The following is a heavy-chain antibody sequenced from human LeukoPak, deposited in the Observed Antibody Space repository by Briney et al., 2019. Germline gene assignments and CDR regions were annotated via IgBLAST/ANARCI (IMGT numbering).Heavy chain of an antibody. D-gene: IGHD4-17*01. Sequence: GGSLRLSCAASGFTFSSYSMNWVRQAPGKGLEWVSGISASGGSTYYADSVKGRFTISRDSSKNTVFLQMNSVRAEDTAVYFCGKDPNGDFVGGHWFDPWGQGTLVTVSS. CDR3: GKDPNGDFVGGHWFDP. CDR1: GFTFSSYS. J-gene: IGHJ5*02. V-gene: IGHV3-23*01. CDR2: ISASGGST.